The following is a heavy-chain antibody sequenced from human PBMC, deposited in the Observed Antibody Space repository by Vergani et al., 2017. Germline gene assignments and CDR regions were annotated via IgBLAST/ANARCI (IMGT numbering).Heavy chain of an antibody. J-gene: IGHJ2*01. Sequence: EVQLVESGGGLVQPGRSLGLSCAASGFTFDDYAMHWVRQAPGKGLAWVSGISWNSGSIGYAYSVKGRFTITRDNAKNSLYLQMNSLIAEGTALYYCAKDHYXFWSGYPNLSPFDLWGRGTLVTVSS. CDR1: GFTFDDYA. CDR3: AKDHYXFWSGYPNLSPFDL. V-gene: IGHV3-9*01. CDR2: ISWNSGSI. D-gene: IGHD3-3*01.